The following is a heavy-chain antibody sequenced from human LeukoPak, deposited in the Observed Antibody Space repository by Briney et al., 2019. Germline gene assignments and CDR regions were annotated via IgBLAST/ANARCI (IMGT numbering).Heavy chain of an antibody. D-gene: IGHD3-10*01. CDR1: GYTFTSYA. CDR3: ASLHPDPRITMVRGVINYGMDV. CDR2: INAGNGNT. J-gene: IGHJ6*02. V-gene: IGHV1-3*01. Sequence: DSVRVSCKAPGYTFTSYAMHWVRQAPGQRLEWMGWINAGNGNTKYSQKFQGRVTITRDTSASTAYMELSSLRSEDTAVYYCASLHPDPRITMVRGVINYGMDVWGQGTTVTVSS.